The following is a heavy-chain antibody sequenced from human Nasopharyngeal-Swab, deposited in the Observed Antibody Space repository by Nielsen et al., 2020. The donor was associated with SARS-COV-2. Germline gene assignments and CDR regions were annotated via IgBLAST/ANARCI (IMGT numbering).Heavy chain of an antibody. CDR2: IYYSGST. CDR1: GGSISSSSYY. V-gene: IGHV4-39*07. J-gene: IGHJ6*02. D-gene: IGHD6-13*01. CDR3: VGSSWYGDYYYYYGMDV. Sequence: SETLSLTCTVSGGSISSSSYYWGWIRQPPGKGREWIGSIYYSGSTYYNPSLKSRVTISVDTSKNQFSLKLSSVTAADTAVYYCVGSSWYGDYYYYYGMDVWGQGTPVTVS.